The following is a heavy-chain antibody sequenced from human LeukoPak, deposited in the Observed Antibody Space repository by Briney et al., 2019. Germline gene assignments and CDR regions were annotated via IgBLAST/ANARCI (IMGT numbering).Heavy chain of an antibody. CDR2: IIPILGIA. Sequence: SVKVSCKASGGTFSSYTISWVRQAPGQGLEWMGRIIPILGIANYAQKFQGRVTITADKSTSTAYMELSSLRSEDTAVYYCAINIPPAHCSSTSCDTGDYWGQGTLVTVSS. CDR1: GGTFSSYT. CDR3: AINIPPAHCSSTSCDTGDY. V-gene: IGHV1-69*02. J-gene: IGHJ4*02. D-gene: IGHD2-2*02.